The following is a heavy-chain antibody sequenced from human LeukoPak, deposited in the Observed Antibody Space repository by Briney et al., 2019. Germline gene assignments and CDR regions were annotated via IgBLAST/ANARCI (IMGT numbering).Heavy chain of an antibody. J-gene: IGHJ4*02. CDR2: GEGDGSTS. V-gene: IGHV3-74*03. CDR3: TTTDHFDY. CDR1: GFTLRNYW. Sequence: PGGSLRLSCAASGFTLRNYWMHWVRQAPGKGLVWVSRGEGDGSTSTYADSVTGRFTISRDTAKNTLYLQMNSLRAEDTAVYYCTTTDHFDYWGQGTLVTVSS.